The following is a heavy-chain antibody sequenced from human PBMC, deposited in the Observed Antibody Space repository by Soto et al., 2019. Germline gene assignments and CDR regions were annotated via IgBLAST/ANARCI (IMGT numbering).Heavy chain of an antibody. Sequence: QVQLVQSGAEVKKPGSSVKVSCKASGGTFSSYTISWVRQAPGQGLEWMGRIIPILGIANYAQKFQGRVTITADKSTSTAYMELSSLSSEDTAVYYCASVLLWFGEGMDVWGQGTTVTVSS. D-gene: IGHD3-10*01. V-gene: IGHV1-69*02. CDR1: GGTFSSYT. J-gene: IGHJ6*02. CDR3: ASVLLWFGEGMDV. CDR2: IIPILGIA.